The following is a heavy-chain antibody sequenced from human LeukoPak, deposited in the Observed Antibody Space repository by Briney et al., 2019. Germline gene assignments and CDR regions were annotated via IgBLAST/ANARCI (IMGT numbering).Heavy chain of an antibody. D-gene: IGHD1-26*01. Sequence: PGGSLRLSCAASGFTFSSYSMNWVRQAPGKGLEWVSYISSGSSAIYYADSVKGRFTISRDNAKNSLYLQMNSLRAEDTAVYYRARGPYSGSYYFDYWGQGTLVTVSS. CDR3: ARGPYSGSYYFDY. J-gene: IGHJ4*02. CDR1: GFTFSSYS. CDR2: ISSGSSAI. V-gene: IGHV3-48*01.